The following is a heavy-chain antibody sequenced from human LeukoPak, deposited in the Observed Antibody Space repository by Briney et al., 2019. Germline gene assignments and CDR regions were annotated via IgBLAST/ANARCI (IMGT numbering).Heavy chain of an antibody. D-gene: IGHD3-3*01. CDR3: ARAYWSGYSHDAFDI. CDR1: GFTFSDYY. CDR2: ISSSGSTI. V-gene: IGHV3-11*04. J-gene: IGHJ3*02. Sequence: PGGSLRLSCAASGFTFSDYYMSWIRQAPGKGLEWVSYISSSGSTIYYADSVKGRFTISRDNAKNSLYLQMNSLRAEDTAVYYCARAYWSGYSHDAFDIWGQGTMVTVSS.